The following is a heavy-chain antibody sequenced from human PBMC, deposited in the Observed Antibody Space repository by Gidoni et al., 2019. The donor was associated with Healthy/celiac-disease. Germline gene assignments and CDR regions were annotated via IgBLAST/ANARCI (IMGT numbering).Heavy chain of an antibody. D-gene: IGHD3-10*01. Sequence: GKGLEWVAVIWYDGSNKYYADSVKGRFTISRDNSKNTLYLQMNSLRAEDTAVYYCARGYYYWVYYFDYWGQGTLVTVSS. J-gene: IGHJ4*02. CDR3: ARGYYYWVYYFDY. V-gene: IGHV3-33*01. CDR2: IWYDGSNK.